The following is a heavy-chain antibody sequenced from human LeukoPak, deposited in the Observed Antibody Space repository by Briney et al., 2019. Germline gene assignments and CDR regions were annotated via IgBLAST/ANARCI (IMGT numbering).Heavy chain of an antibody. V-gene: IGHV1-69*13. CDR3: ARRTYGSGSYQVGFDY. Sequence: ASVKVSCKASGGTFSSYAISWVRQAPGQGLEWMGGIIPIFGTANYAQKFQGRVTITADESTSTAYMELSSLRSEDTAVYYCARRTYGSGSYQVGFDYWGQGTLVTVSS. CDR1: GGTFSSYA. CDR2: IIPIFGTA. D-gene: IGHD3-10*01. J-gene: IGHJ4*02.